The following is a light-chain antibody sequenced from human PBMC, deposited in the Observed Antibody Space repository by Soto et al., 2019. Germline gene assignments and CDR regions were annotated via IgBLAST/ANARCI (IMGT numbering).Light chain of an antibody. CDR1: SSDVGGYNY. CDR3: SSYVSSSTSPYV. V-gene: IGLV2-14*01. Sequence: QSALTQPASVSGSPGQSIAISCTGTSSDVGGYNYVSWYQQHPGKAPKLMIYDVSNRPSGVSNRFSGSKSGNTASLTISGLQAEDEADYYCSSYVSSSTSPYVFGTGTKVPVL. CDR2: DVS. J-gene: IGLJ1*01.